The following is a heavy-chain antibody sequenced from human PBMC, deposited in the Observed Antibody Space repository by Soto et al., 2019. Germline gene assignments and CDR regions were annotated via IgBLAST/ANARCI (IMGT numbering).Heavy chain of an antibody. V-gene: IGHV4-31*03. Sequence: PSETLSLTCTVSGGSISSGGYYWSWIRQHPGKGLEWIGYIYYSGSTYYNPSLKSRVTISVDTSKNQFSLKLSSVTAADTAVYYCARGGDDYDFWSGYNHFDYWGQGTLVTVSS. J-gene: IGHJ4*02. CDR2: IYYSGST. CDR1: GGSISSGGYY. CDR3: ARGGDDYDFWSGYNHFDY. D-gene: IGHD3-3*01.